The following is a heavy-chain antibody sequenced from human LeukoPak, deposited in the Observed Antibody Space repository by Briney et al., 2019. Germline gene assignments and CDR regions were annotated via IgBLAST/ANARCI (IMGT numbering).Heavy chain of an antibody. J-gene: IGHJ2*01. CDR1: GYTFITYA. V-gene: IGHV1-69*13. CDR3: ARVQLVMGSYWYFDL. Sequence: GASVKVSCKASGYTFITYAMNWVRQAPGQGLEWMGGIIPIFGTANYAQKFQGRVTITADESTSTAYMELSSLRSEDTAVYYCARVQLVMGSYWYFDLWGRGTLVTVSS. CDR2: IIPIFGTA. D-gene: IGHD6-13*01.